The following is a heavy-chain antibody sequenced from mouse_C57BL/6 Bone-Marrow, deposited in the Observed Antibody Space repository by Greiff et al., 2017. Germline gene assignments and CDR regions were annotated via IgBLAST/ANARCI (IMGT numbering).Heavy chain of an antibody. CDR3: TRTSTVEDGGY. D-gene: IGHD2-10*02. CDR1: GFNIKDDY. Sequence: EVQLQQSGAELVRPGASVKLSCTASGFNIKDDYMHWVKQRPEQGLEWIGWIDPEDGDTEYASKFQGKATITADTSSNTAYLQLSSLTSEDTAVYYCTRTSTVEDGGYGGQGTTLTVSS. J-gene: IGHJ2*01. CDR2: IDPEDGDT. V-gene: IGHV14-4*01.